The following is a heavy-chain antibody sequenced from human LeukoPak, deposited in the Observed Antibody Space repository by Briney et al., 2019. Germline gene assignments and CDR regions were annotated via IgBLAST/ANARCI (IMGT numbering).Heavy chain of an antibody. CDR3: AREIDFWSGYYGGIYFDY. Sequence: GASVKVSCKASGYTFTSYYMHWVRQAPGQGLEWMGIINPSGGSTSYAQKFQGRVTMTRDTSTSTVYMELSSLRSEDTAVYYCAREIDFWSGYYGGIYFDYWGQETLVTVSS. D-gene: IGHD3-3*01. J-gene: IGHJ4*02. CDR2: INPSGGST. V-gene: IGHV1-46*01. CDR1: GYTFTSYY.